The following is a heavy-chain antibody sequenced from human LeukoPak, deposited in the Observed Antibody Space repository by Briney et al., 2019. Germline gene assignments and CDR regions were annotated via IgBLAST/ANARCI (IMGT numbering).Heavy chain of an antibody. CDR3: ARLNSGSYYSPFDY. J-gene: IGHJ4*02. D-gene: IGHD1-26*01. CDR2: IIPIFGTA. Sequence: SVKVSCKASGGTFSSYAISWVRQAPGQGLEWMGGIIPIFGTANYAQKFQGRVTITADESTSTAYMELSSLRSEDTAVYYCARLNSGSYYSPFDYWGQGTPVTVSS. CDR1: GGTFSSYA. V-gene: IGHV1-69*13.